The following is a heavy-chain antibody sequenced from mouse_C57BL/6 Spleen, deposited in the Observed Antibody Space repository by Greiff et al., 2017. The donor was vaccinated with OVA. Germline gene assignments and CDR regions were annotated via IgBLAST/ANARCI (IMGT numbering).Heavy chain of an antibody. J-gene: IGHJ1*03. V-gene: IGHV6-3*01. Sequence: EVKLVESGGGLVQPGGSMKLSCVASGFTFSNYWMNWVRQSPEKGLEWVAQIRLKSDNYATHYAESVKGRFTISRDDSKSSVYLQMNNLRAEDTGIYYCTGEGLRPRYFDVWGTGTTVTVST. CDR1: GFTFSNYW. CDR3: TGEGLRPRYFDV. D-gene: IGHD2-4*01. CDR2: IRLKSDNYAT.